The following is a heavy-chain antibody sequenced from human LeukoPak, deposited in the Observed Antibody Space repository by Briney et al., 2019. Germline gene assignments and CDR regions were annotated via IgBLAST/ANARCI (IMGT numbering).Heavy chain of an antibody. V-gene: IGHV3-15*01. CDR2: IKSNADGGTP. CDR1: GFSFMNAW. Sequence: GGSLRLSCAASGFSFMNAWMIWVRQAPGKGLEWVGRIKSNADGGTPDYAAPARGRFTILRDDSKNTLYLQMNSLKTEDTAVYYCTTFYHEYSPYWGRGTLVTVSS. J-gene: IGHJ4*02. CDR3: TTFYHEYSPY. D-gene: IGHD2/OR15-2a*01.